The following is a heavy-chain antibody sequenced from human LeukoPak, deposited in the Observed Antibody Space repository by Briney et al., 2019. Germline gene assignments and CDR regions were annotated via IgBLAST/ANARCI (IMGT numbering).Heavy chain of an antibody. Sequence: SVKVSCKASGGTFSSYTISWVRQAPGQGLEWMGRIIPILGIANYAQKFQGRVTMTRDTSTSTVYMELSSLRSEDTAVYYCARGLRSNRGMATIFERLSGSEDYRGQGTLVTVSS. CDR2: IIPILGIA. CDR1: GGTFSSYT. D-gene: IGHD5-24*01. J-gene: IGHJ4*02. V-gene: IGHV1-69*02. CDR3: ARGLRSNRGMATIFERLSGSEDY.